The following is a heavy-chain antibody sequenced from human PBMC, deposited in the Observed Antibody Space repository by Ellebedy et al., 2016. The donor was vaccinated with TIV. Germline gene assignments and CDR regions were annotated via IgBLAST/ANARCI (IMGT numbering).Heavy chain of an antibody. J-gene: IGHJ4*02. CDR1: GFIVSSNF. CDR3: ARAHSGAGYKPYY. D-gene: IGHD5-24*01. CDR2: ISYSSDIT. V-gene: IGHV3-21*01. Sequence: GGSLRLSXAASGFIVSSNFMSWVRQAPGKGLEWVSSISYSSDITHYADSVKGRFTMSRDNAKNSLYLQMNSLRADDTAVYYCARAHSGAGYKPYYWGQGTLVTVSS.